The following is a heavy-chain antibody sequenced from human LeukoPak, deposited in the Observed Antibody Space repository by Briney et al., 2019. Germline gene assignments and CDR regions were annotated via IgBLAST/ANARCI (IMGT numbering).Heavy chain of an antibody. CDR1: GGTFSSYA. J-gene: IGHJ6*02. CDR2: IIPILGIA. Sequence: ASVKVSCKASGGTFSSYAISWVRQAPGQGLEWMGRIIPILGIANYAQKFQGRVTITADKSTSTAYMELSSLRSEDTAVYYCAGILLWSGPKNYYYYGMDVWGQGTTVTVSS. CDR3: AGILLWSGPKNYYYYGMDV. D-gene: IGHD3-3*01. V-gene: IGHV1-69*04.